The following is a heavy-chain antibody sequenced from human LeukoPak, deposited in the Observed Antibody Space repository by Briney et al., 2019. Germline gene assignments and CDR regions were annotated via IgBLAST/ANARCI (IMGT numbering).Heavy chain of an antibody. J-gene: IGHJ4*02. Sequence: GGSLRLSCAASGFTFSSYSMNWVRQAPGKGLEWVSSISSSSSYIYYADSVKGRFTISRDNGKNSLDLQMNSLRADDTAVYYCARDTLGEGEDANYAVYYFDYWGQGTVVTVSS. CDR1: GFTFSSYS. CDR3: ARDTLGEGEDANYAVYYFDY. V-gene: IGHV3-21*01. CDR2: ISSSSSYI. D-gene: IGHD4/OR15-4a*01.